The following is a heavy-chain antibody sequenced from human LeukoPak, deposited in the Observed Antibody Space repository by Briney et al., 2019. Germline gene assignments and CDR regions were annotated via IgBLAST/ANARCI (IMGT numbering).Heavy chain of an antibody. D-gene: IGHD1-26*01. V-gene: IGHV3-7*01. CDR2: IKQDGSES. CDR1: GFSISRYC. J-gene: IGHJ3*02. CDR3: AKCQEVGASPFGAFEI. Sequence: GGSLRLSCAASGFSISRYCMTWVRQAPGKGLEWVANIKQDGSESYYVDSVKGRFAISKDNAKNSLYLQMNSLRVEDTAVYYCAKCQEVGASPFGAFEIWGQGTMVTVSS.